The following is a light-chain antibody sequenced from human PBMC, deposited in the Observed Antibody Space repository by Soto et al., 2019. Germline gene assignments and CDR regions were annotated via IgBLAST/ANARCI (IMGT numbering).Light chain of an antibody. Sequence: QSALTQPASVSGSTGRSVTISCTGTSSDVGDFNYVSWYQHLPGRAPKLIIYDVTNRPSGISYRFSASKSGRTASLTISGLQAEDEADYYCSSYSSSTTHVVFGGGTKLTVL. CDR3: SSYSSSTTHVV. CDR1: SSDVGDFNY. V-gene: IGLV2-14*03. CDR2: DVT. J-gene: IGLJ2*01.